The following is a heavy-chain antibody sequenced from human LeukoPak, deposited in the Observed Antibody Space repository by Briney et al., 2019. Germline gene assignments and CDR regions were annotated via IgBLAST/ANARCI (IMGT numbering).Heavy chain of an antibody. Sequence: PGGSLRLSCAASGFTFSSYNMNWVRQPPGKGLEWIGEINHSGSTNYNPSLKSRVTISVDTSKNQFSLKLSSVTAADTAVYYCARGLTQYSSSWYSLNRGCWLDYWGQGTLVTVSS. CDR3: ARGLTQYSSSWYSLNRGCWLDY. CDR1: GFTFSSYN. J-gene: IGHJ4*02. D-gene: IGHD6-13*01. CDR2: INHSGST. V-gene: IGHV4-34*01.